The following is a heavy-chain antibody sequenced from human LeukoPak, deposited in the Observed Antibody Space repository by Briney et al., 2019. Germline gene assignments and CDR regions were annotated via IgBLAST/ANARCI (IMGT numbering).Heavy chain of an antibody. J-gene: IGHJ4*02. V-gene: IGHV3-30-3*01. CDR1: GFTLSSYA. D-gene: IGHD2-2*01. CDR2: ISYDGSNK. Sequence: PGGSLRLSCVASGFTLSSYAMHWVRQAPGKGLEWVAVISYDGSNKYYADSVKGRFTISRDNSKNTLYLQMSSLRAEDTAVYYCARVGVGMYHFDHWGQGTLVTVSS. CDR3: ARVGVGMYHFDH.